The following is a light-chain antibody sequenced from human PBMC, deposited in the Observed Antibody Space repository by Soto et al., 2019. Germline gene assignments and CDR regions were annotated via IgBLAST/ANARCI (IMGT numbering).Light chain of an antibody. CDR2: EVT. J-gene: IGLJ1*01. Sequence: QSALTQPASVSGSLGQSITISCTGTSSDVGDYNYVSWYQQHPDKAPKPMLYEVTTRPSGVSDRFSGSKSGNTASLTISGLQAEDEADYYCSSYTSSSTLLYVFGTGTKVTVL. CDR1: SSDVGDYNY. CDR3: SSYTSSSTLLYV. V-gene: IGLV2-14*01.